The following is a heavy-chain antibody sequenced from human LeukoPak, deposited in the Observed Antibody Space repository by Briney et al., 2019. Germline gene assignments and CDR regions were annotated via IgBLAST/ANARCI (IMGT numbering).Heavy chain of an antibody. D-gene: IGHD3-10*01. CDR3: AKDRQNYYGSGYYFDY. V-gene: IGHV3-23*01. Sequence: PGGSLRLSCAVSGFSFRSYAMTWVRRAPGKGLDWVASISGSGESTYYAVPVKGRFTISRDNSRSTLYLEMNSLRVEDTAVYYCAKDRQNYYGSGYYFDYWGQGTLVTVSS. CDR2: ISGSGEST. CDR1: GFSFRSYA. J-gene: IGHJ4*02.